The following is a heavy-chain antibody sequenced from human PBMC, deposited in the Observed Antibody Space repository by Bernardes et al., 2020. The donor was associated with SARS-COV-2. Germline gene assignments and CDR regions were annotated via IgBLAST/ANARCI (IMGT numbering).Heavy chain of an antibody. Sequence: SLRLSCAASGFTFSSYGMHWVRQAPGKGLEWVALISHDGSNKYYVDSVKGRFTISRDNSKNTVYLQMNSLRAEDTAMYYCAKDGEGYWGQGTLVTVSS. CDR1: GFTFSSYG. V-gene: IGHV3-30*18. D-gene: IGHD2-21*01. J-gene: IGHJ4*02. CDR3: AKDGEGY. CDR2: ISHDGSNK.